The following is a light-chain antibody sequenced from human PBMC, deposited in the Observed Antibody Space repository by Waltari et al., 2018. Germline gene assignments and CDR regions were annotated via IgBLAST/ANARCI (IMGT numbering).Light chain of an antibody. J-gene: IGKJ1*01. CDR2: GAS. V-gene: IGKV3-15*01. CDR3: QQYNDWPPT. CDR1: QTVSSN. Sequence: VSPGERVTLSCRASQTVSSNLAWYQQKPGQAPRLLISGASTRATGIPARFSGSGSGTEFTLTISSLQSEDSAIFYCQQYNDWPPTFGQGTKVEIK.